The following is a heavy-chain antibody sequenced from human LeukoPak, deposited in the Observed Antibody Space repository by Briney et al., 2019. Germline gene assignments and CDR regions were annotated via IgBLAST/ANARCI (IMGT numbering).Heavy chain of an antibody. D-gene: IGHD1-26*01. CDR2: IYSGGST. CDR1: GFTVSSNY. CDR3: AREVGATRGLDP. V-gene: IGHV3-53*01. J-gene: IGHJ5*02. Sequence: GGSLRLSCAASGFTVSSNYMSWVRQAPGKGLKWVSIIYSGGSTYYADSVKGRFTISRDTSKNTLYLQMNSLRAEDTAVYYCAREVGATRGLDPWGQGTLVTVSS.